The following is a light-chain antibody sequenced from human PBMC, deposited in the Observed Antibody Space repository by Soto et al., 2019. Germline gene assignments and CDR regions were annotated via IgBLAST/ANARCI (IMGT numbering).Light chain of an antibody. CDR2: AAS. Sequence: AIRMTQSPSSLSASTGDRVTITCRASQGISSYLAWYQQKPGKAPKLLIYAASTLQSGVPSRFSGSGSGTDFTLTISCLQSEDFATYYWQQYYSYPPGLTFGGGTKVEIK. J-gene: IGKJ4*01. CDR1: QGISSY. CDR3: QQYYSYPPGLT. V-gene: IGKV1-8*01.